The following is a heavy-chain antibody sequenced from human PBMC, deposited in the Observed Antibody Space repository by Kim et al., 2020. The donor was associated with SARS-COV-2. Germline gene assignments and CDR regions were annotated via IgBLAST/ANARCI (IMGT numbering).Heavy chain of an antibody. J-gene: IGHJ4*02. Sequence: YAGSVKGRFTISRNNSKSNAYLQMNSLKTKDTAVYYCTREGSSSLNFDYWGQGTLVTVSS. V-gene: IGHV3-49*02. D-gene: IGHD6-6*01. CDR3: TREGSSSLNFDY.